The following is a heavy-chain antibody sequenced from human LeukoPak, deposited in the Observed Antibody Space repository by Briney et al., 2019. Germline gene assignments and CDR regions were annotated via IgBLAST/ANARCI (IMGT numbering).Heavy chain of an antibody. V-gene: IGHV3-23*01. J-gene: IGHJ4*02. D-gene: IGHD3-10*01. CDR1: GFTFSSYA. Sequence: GGSLRLSCAASGFTFSSYAMSWVRQAPGKGLEWVSAISGSGGSTYYADSVKGRFTISRDNSKNTLYLQMNSLRAEDTAVYYCAKDPHLVRGVMITSYWGQGTLVTVSS. CDR3: AKDPHLVRGVMITSY. CDR2: ISGSGGST.